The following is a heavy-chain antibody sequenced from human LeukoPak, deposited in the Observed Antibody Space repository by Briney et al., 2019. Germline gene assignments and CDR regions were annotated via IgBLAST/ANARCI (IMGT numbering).Heavy chain of an antibody. CDR3: ARRTWAMDY. J-gene: IGHJ4*02. Sequence: SETLSLTCAVYGGSFSGYYWSWIRQPPGKGLEWIGEINHSGSTNYNPSLKSRVTISVDTSKNQFSLKLSSVTAADTAVYYCARRTWAMDYWGQGTLVTVSS. V-gene: IGHV4-34*01. D-gene: IGHD2-2*01. CDR1: GGSFSGYY. CDR2: INHSGST.